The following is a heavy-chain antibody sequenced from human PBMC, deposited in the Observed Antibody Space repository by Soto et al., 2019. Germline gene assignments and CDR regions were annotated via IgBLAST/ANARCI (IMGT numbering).Heavy chain of an antibody. V-gene: IGHV3-30-3*01. D-gene: IGHD5-12*01. Sequence: QVQLVESGGGVVQPGQSLRLSCADSGFTFSSYAIHWVRQAPGKGLEWVAVISYDQSSKHYADSVKGRFTISRDNSKSTLYLQMNSLRAEDTAGYYWARDLGWLQLDYWGQGILVTVSS. CDR1: GFTFSSYA. J-gene: IGHJ4*02. CDR2: ISYDQSSK. CDR3: ARDLGWLQLDY.